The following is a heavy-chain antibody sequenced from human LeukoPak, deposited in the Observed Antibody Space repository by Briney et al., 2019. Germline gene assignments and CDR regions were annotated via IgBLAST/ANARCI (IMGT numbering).Heavy chain of an antibody. Sequence: GSLRLSCTASGFTFGDYAMSWVRQATGKGLEGVGFIRSKAYGGTTEYAASVKGRFTISRDDSKSIAYLQMNSLKTEDTAVYYCTRDYDILTGRPTYYYYGMDVWGQGTTVTVSS. D-gene: IGHD3-9*01. CDR1: GFTFGDYA. J-gene: IGHJ6*02. V-gene: IGHV3-49*04. CDR2: IRSKAYGGTT. CDR3: TRDYDILTGRPTYYYYGMDV.